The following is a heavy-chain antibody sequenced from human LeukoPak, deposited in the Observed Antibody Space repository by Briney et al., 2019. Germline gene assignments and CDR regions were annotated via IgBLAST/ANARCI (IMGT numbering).Heavy chain of an antibody. V-gene: IGHV1-69*02. CDR2: SIPILGIA. CDR1: GGTFSSYT. Sequence: SVKVSCTASGGTFSSYTISWVRQAPGQGLEWVGMSIPILGIANYSQTFQGRVTITADKSTSTAYMELSSLRSEDTAVYYCARPLYCSSTSCYYYYGMDVWGQGTTVTVSS. J-gene: IGHJ6*02. D-gene: IGHD2-2*01. CDR3: ARPLYCSSTSCYYYYGMDV.